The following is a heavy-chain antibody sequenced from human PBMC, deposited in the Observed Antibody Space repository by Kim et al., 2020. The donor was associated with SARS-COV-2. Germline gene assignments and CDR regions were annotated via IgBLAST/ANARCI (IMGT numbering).Heavy chain of an antibody. CDR2: ISAYNGNT. D-gene: IGHD1-26*01. CDR1: GYTFTSYG. Sequence: ASVKVSCKASGYTFTSYGISWVRQAPGQGLEWMGWISAYNGNTNYAQKLQGRVTMTTDTSTSTAYMELRSLRSDDTAVYYCARVTYSGSYRRWFDPWGQGTLVTVSS. CDR3: ARVTYSGSYRRWFDP. J-gene: IGHJ5*02. V-gene: IGHV1-18*04.